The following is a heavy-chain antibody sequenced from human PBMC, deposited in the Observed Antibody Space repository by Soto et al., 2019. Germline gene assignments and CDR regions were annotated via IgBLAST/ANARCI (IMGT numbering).Heavy chain of an antibody. V-gene: IGHV4-59*01. CDR2: IYYSGST. D-gene: IGHD4-17*01. CDR3: ARVGNYGGNSGFNY. J-gene: IGHJ4*02. Sequence: SETLSLTCTVSGGSISSYYWSWIRQPPGKGLEWIGYIYYSGSTNYNPSLKSRVTISVDTSKNQFSLKLSSVTAADTAVYYCARVGNYGGNSGFNYWGQGTLVTVSS. CDR1: GGSISSYY.